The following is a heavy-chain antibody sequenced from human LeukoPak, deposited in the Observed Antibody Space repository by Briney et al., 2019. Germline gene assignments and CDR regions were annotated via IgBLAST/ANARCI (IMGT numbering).Heavy chain of an antibody. CDR1: GGSFSGYY. D-gene: IGHD6-13*01. V-gene: IGHV4-34*01. J-gene: IGHJ4*02. Sequence: PSETLSLTCAVYGGSFSGYYWSWIRQPPGKGLEWIGEINHSGSTNYNPSLKCRVTISVDTSKNQFSLKLSSVTAADTAVYYCARGLRGYSSSWYDYWGQGTLVTVSS. CDR2: INHSGST. CDR3: ARGLRGYSSSWYDY.